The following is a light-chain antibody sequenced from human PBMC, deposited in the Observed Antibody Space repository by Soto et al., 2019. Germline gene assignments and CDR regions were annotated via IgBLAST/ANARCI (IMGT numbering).Light chain of an antibody. CDR3: QQSYNSPQT. J-gene: IGKJ1*01. V-gene: IGKV1-39*01. Sequence: DIQMTQSPSSLSASVGDEVTITCRASHSIMTYLNWYQLKAGKPPRLLIYAASSLQSGVPSRFSGSGSGTDFTLTISSLQPEDFATYSCQQSYNSPQTFGQGTKVDIK. CDR1: HSIMTY. CDR2: AAS.